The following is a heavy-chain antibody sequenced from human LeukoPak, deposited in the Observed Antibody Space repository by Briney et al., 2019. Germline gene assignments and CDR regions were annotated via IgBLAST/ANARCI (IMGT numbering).Heavy chain of an antibody. Sequence: SETLSLTCTVSGYSISSGYYWGWIRQPPGKGLEWIGSIYRSGSTSYNPSLKSRVTISVDTSKNQFSLKLSSVTAADTAVYYCARGSYYYGSGSYYMHDYWGQGTLVTVSS. D-gene: IGHD3-10*01. CDR2: IYRSGST. CDR3: ARGSYYYGSGSYYMHDY. V-gene: IGHV4-38-2*02. CDR1: GYSISSGYY. J-gene: IGHJ4*02.